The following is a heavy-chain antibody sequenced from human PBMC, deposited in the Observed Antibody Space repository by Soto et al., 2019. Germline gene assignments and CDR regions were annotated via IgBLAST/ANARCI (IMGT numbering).Heavy chain of an antibody. Sequence: PSETLSLTCSVSCGSISSDYWSWIRQSPDKGLEWIGYIYNSGDTNFNPSVQSRVTMSVDTAKNQFSLKMTSVTAADTAVYYCAGGHSWKLVDYWGQGTLVTVSS. J-gene: IGHJ4*02. CDR3: AGGHSWKLVDY. CDR2: IYNSGDT. D-gene: IGHD6-6*01. CDR1: CGSISSDY. V-gene: IGHV4-59*01.